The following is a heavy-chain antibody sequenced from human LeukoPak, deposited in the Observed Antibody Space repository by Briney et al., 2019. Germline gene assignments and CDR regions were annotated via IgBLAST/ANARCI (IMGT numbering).Heavy chain of an antibody. V-gene: IGHV3-30*04. D-gene: IGHD2-15*01. Sequence: GGSLRLSCAASGFTFSGYAMHWVRQAPGKWLEWVAVISYDGRNKYYADSVKGRFTISRDNSKNTLYVQVNSLRAEDTAVYYCAREESAFIFFDYWGQGTLVTVSS. J-gene: IGHJ4*02. CDR1: GFTFSGYA. CDR2: ISYDGRNK. CDR3: AREESAFIFFDY.